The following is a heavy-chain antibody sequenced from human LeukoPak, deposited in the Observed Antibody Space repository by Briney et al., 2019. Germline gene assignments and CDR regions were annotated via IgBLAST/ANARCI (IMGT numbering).Heavy chain of an antibody. Sequence: PGGSLRLSCAASGVTVSNNYMSWVRQALGKGLEWVSVLFPGGNTYYADSVKGRFTISRDNSKNTLYLQMNSLRAEDTAVYYCARNWNYLFDNWGQGTLVTVSS. V-gene: IGHV3-53*01. D-gene: IGHD1-7*01. CDR3: ARNWNYLFDN. CDR1: GVTVSNNY. J-gene: IGHJ4*02. CDR2: LFPGGNT.